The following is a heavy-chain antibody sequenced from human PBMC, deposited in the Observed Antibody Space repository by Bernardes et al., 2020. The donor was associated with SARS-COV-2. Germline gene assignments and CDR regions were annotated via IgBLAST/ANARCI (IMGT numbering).Heavy chain of an antibody. CDR2: MNPNSGNT. V-gene: IGHV1-8*01. J-gene: IGHJ5*02. CDR1: GYTFTSYD. Sequence: ASVKVSCMASGYTFTSYDLNWVRQATGQGLEWMGWMNPNSGNTGYAQKFQGRLTMTRDTSISTAYMELSSLTSEDTAVYYCARDYGGNSGWFDPWGQGTLVTVSS. CDR3: ARDYGGNSGWFDP. D-gene: IGHD4-17*01.